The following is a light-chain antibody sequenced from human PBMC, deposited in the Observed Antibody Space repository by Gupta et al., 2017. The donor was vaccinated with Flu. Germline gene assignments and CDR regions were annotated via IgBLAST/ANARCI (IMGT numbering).Light chain of an antibody. CDR1: SSNIGNSY. J-gene: IGLJ1*01. Sequence: QSVLTQPRSVSAAPGPKVTISCSGSSSNIGNSYVSWYRQLPGTAPKLLIYENNKRPSGIPDRCAGSKSGTSAKPPIPGLQTGGGADDDGGTWESGLSADVFGTGTKLTVL. CDR2: ENN. CDR3: GTWESGLSADV. V-gene: IGLV1-51*02.